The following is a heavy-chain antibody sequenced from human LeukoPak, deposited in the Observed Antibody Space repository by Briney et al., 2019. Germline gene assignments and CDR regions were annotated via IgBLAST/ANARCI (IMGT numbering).Heavy chain of an antibody. J-gene: IGHJ5*02. CDR3: AKVDGSCSGGSCPSGNWFDP. V-gene: IGHV4-39*07. D-gene: IGHD2-15*01. Sequence: SETLSLTCTVSGGSISSSSYYWGWIRQPPGKGLEWIGRIYTSGNTNYNPSLESRVTISFDTSKNQFSLKLSSVTAADTAVYYCAKVDGSCSGGSCPSGNWFDPWGQGTLVTVSS. CDR2: IYTSGNT. CDR1: GGSISSSSYY.